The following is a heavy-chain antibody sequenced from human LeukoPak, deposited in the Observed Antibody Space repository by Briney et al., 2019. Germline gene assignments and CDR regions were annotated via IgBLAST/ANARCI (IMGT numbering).Heavy chain of an antibody. CDR1: GGSLSSSGYY. CDR2: IYHDGTT. J-gene: IGHJ4*02. CDR3: ARWADY. V-gene: IGHV4-30-2*01. Sequence: SQTLSLTCTVSGGSLSSSGYYWSWIRQPPGKGLEWVGYIYHDGTTYYNPSLKSRVTISVDRSKNQLSLQLTSMTAADTAVYYCARWADYWGQGTLATVSS.